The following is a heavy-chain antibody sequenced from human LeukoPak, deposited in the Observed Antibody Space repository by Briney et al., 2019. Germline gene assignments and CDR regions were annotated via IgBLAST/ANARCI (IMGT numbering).Heavy chain of an antibody. CDR3: ARGDFDY. V-gene: IGHV3-7*03. J-gene: IGHJ4*02. CDR2: MNQDGSRK. CDR1: EFTFSNYW. Sequence: GGSLRLSCAASEFTFSNYWMTWVRQTPGKGLEWVANMNQDGSRKYYVDSVRGRFSISRDNTKNSMELQMDNLRTEDTAVYYCARGDFDYWGQGVLVSVSS.